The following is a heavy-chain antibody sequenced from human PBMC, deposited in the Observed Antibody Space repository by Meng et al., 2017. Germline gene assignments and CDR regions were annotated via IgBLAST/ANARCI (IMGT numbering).Heavy chain of an antibody. Sequence: QGELGEPGGGGVQTGRSLRLSCAASGFTFSSYAMHWVRQAPGKGLEWVAVISYDGSNKYYADSVKGRFTISRDNSKNTLYLQMNSLRAEDTAVYYCARDIARSGKYYFDYWGQGTLVTVSS. CDR2: ISYDGSNK. CDR1: GFTFSSYA. D-gene: IGHD6-25*01. V-gene: IGHV3-30*01. J-gene: IGHJ4*02. CDR3: ARDIARSGKYYFDY.